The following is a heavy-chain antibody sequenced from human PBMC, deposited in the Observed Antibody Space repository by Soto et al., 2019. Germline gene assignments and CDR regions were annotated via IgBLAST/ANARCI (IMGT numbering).Heavy chain of an antibody. V-gene: IGHV3-30*19. CDR2: TSYDGSNK. D-gene: IGHD3-16*01. J-gene: IGHJ4*02. Sequence: QVQLVESGGGVVQPGTSLRLSCVGSGLTFRSFVIHWVRQAPGEGLEWVALTSYDGSNKYYDDSVKGRFTISRDNSRNTVDLQMDSLRLEDTALYYCARWGTTGGLDVWGQGTLVSVSS. CDR3: ARWGTTGGLDV. CDR1: GLTFRSFV.